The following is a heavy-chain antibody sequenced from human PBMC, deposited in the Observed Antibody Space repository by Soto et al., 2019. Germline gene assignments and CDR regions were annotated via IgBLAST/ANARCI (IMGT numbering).Heavy chain of an antibody. J-gene: IGHJ5*02. CDR3: ARNMAAAGTLDQNWFDP. CDR2: ISAYNGNT. D-gene: IGHD6-13*01. CDR1: GYTFTSYG. Sequence: ASVKVSCKASGYTFTSYGISWLRQAPGQGLEWMGWISAYNGNTNYAQKLQGRVTMTTDTSTSTAYMELRSLRSDDTAVYYCARNMAAAGTLDQNWFDPWGQGTLVTVSS. V-gene: IGHV1-18*01.